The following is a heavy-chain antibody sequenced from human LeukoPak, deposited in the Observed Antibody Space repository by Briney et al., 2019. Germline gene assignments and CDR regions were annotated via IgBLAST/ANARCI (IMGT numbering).Heavy chain of an antibody. J-gene: IGHJ4*02. CDR1: GYTFTGYY. V-gene: IGHV1-2*06. CDR3: ATDLGEDREQLWLGSDY. Sequence: ASVKVSCKASGYTFTGYYMHWVRQAPGQGLEWMGRINPNSGGTNYAQKFQGRVTMTEDTSTDTAYMELSSLRSEDTAVYYCATDLGEDREQLWLGSDYWGQGTLVTVSS. D-gene: IGHD5-18*01. CDR2: INPNSGGT.